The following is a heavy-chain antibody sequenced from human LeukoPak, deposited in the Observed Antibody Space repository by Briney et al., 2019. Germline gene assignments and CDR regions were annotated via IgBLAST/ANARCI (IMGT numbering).Heavy chain of an antibody. V-gene: IGHV1-2*02. CDR1: GYTFTGYY. CDR2: INPNSGAT. J-gene: IGHJ4*02. D-gene: IGHD6-19*01. CDR3: ARGANRAVAGTALY. Sequence: GASLKVSCKASGYTFTGYYMHWVRQAPGQGLEWMGWINPNSGATNYAQKFQGRVTMTRDTSISTAYMELSRLRSDDTAVYYCARGANRAVAGTALYWGQGTLVTVSS.